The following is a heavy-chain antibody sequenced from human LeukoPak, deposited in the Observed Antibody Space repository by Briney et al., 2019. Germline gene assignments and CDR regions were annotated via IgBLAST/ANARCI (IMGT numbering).Heavy chain of an antibody. D-gene: IGHD3-3*01. CDR1: GFTFSSYA. V-gene: IGHV3-23*01. CDR3: AKDRVRFLEWLTLDY. Sequence: GGSLRLSCAASGFTFSSYAMSWVRQAPGKGLEWVSAISGSGGSTYYADSVKGRFTISRDNSKNTLYLQMNSLRAEGTAVYYCAKDRVRFLEWLTLDYWGQGTLVTVSS. J-gene: IGHJ4*02. CDR2: ISGSGGST.